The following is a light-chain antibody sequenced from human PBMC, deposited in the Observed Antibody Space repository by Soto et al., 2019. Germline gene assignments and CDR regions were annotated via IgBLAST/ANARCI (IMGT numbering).Light chain of an antibody. CDR1: QNIRIS. CDR2: DAS. V-gene: IGKV3-15*01. J-gene: IGKJ2*01. CDR3: QQYDIWPPYT. Sequence: EVVMTQSPASLSASPVERVTLSCRASQNIRISLAWYQQRPGQAPRLLIYDASTRATGIPPRFSGGGSGTEFTVTISSLQSEDFAIYYCQQYDIWPPYTFGQGTKVEF.